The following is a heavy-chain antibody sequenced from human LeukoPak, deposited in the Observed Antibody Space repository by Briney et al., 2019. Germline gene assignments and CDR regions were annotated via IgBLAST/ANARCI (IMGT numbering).Heavy chain of an antibody. CDR2: INGGGGNT. CDR3: AKSAVVITFRFDD. D-gene: IGHD4/OR15-4a*01. Sequence: TGGSLRLSCAASGFTFNSYVMSWVRQAPGKGLEWVSAINGGGGNTYYADSVKGRFTISRDNSKNMVYLQMNSLRADDTAVYYCAKSAVVITFRFDDWGQGALVTVSS. CDR1: GFTFNSYV. V-gene: IGHV3-23*01. J-gene: IGHJ4*02.